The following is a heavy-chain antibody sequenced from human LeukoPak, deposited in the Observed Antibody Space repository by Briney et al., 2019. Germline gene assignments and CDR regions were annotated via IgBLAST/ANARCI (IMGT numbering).Heavy chain of an antibody. D-gene: IGHD3-22*01. V-gene: IGHV3-64D*06. CDR2: ISSTGRST. J-gene: IGHJ4*02. CDR1: GFTFSNYA. CDR3: VKECLVIIDYYFDY. Sequence: GGSLRLSRSAPGFTFSNYAMHWVRQAPGKGLEYVSVISSTGRSTYYADSVKGRITVSRDNSKNTLYLQMSSLRAEDTAVYYCVKECLVIIDYYFDYWGQGTLVTVSS.